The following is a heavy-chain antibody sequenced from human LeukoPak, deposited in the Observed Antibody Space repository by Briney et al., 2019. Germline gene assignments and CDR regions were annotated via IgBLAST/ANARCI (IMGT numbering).Heavy chain of an antibody. J-gene: IGHJ3*02. CDR3: ARDLGYSAYATVRGYAVDI. D-gene: IGHD5-12*01. CDR2: IYSGGST. V-gene: IGHV3-66*01. CDR1: GFTFSSYA. Sequence: GGSLRLSCAASGFTFSSYAMSWVRQAPGKGLEWVSIIYSGGSTYYADSVKGRFTISRDISRNTVYLQMNSLRVEDTAVYYCARDLGYSAYATVRGYAVDIWGQGTMVTVSS.